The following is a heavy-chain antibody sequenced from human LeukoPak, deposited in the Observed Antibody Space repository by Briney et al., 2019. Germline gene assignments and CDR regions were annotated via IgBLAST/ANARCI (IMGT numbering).Heavy chain of an antibody. CDR2: ISYDGSSE. D-gene: IGHD2-2*01. J-gene: IGHJ3*02. V-gene: IGHV3-30*18. Sequence: GGSLRLSCTASGFSFRSYGIHWVRQAPGKGLEWVAVISYDGSSEYHADFVKGRFTISRDNSKNTLYLHMNSLRAEDTAVYYCAKCSVTCYANAFYIWGRGTMVTVSS. CDR3: AKCSVTCYANAFYI. CDR1: GFSFRSYG.